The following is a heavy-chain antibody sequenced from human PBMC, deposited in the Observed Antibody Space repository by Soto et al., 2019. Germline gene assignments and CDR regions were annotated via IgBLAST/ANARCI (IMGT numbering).Heavy chain of an antibody. D-gene: IGHD3-9*01. Sequence: SQTLPLTCTVSGAYIRSYYWSWIRQPTGKGLEWIGSISYSGSTYYNPSLKSRLIISVDTSKSQFSLKLSSVTAADTAVYYCVRFWPPTYSDALTDYTDAFDYWGQGTLVTVFS. J-gene: IGHJ4*02. CDR1: GAYIRSYY. CDR2: ISYSGST. V-gene: IGHV4-59*05. CDR3: VRFWPPTYSDALTDYTDAFDY.